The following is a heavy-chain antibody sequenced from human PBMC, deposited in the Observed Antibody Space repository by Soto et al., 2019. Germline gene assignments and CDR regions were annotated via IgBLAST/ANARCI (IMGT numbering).Heavy chain of an antibody. CDR2: IYYSGTS. J-gene: IGHJ4*02. CDR1: GGSISSGDYY. CDR3: ASRVEGLYSGNDRYYFDY. V-gene: IGHV4-30-4*01. Sequence: TSETLSLTCTVSGGSISSGDYYWSWIRQPPGKGLEWIGYIYYSGTSYHNPSLKSRVTISVDTSKNQFSLTLTSVTAADTAVYYCASRVEGLYSGNDRYYFDYWGQGTLVTVSS. D-gene: IGHD5-12*01.